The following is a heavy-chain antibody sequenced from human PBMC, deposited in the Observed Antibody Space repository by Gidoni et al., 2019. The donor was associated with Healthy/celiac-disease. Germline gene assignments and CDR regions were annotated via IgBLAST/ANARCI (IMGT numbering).Heavy chain of an antibody. D-gene: IGHD2-8*01. V-gene: IGHV3-21*01. CDR1: GFTFSSYR. CDR2: ISSSSSYI. Sequence: EVQLVESGGGLVKPGGSLRLSCAASGFTFSSYRMNWVRQAPGKGLEWVSSISSSSSYIYYADSVKGRFTISRDNAKNSLYLQMNSLRAEDTAVYYCARDGHIVLMVYALEYGMDVWGQGTTVTVSS. CDR3: ARDGHIVLMVYALEYGMDV. J-gene: IGHJ6*02.